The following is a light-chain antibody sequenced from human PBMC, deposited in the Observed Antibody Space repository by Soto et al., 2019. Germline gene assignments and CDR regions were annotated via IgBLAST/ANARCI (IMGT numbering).Light chain of an antibody. V-gene: IGKV3-20*01. CDR1: QSVSSSY. CDR3: QQSGGSLTMYT. J-gene: IGKJ2*01. CDR2: DAS. Sequence: EIVLTQSPGTLSLSPGERATLSCRASQSVSSSYLAWYQQKPGQAPRLLIYDASSRATGIPDRFSGSGSGTDFTLTISRLEPEDLAVYYCQQSGGSLTMYTIGQGTKLEIK.